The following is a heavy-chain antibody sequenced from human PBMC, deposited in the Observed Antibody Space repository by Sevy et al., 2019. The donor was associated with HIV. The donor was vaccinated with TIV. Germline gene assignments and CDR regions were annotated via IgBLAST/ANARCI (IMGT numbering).Heavy chain of an antibody. CDR2: IRYDGSNK. Sequence: GGSLRLSCAASGFTFSSYGMHWVRQAPGKGLEWVAFIRYDGSNKFYSDSVKGRFTISRDNSKNTLYLQMNSLRAEDTAVYDCAKVPAGGTTLYYYYYLDVWGKGTTVTVSS. CDR1: GFTFSSYG. D-gene: IGHD1-7*01. J-gene: IGHJ6*03. V-gene: IGHV3-30*02. CDR3: AKVPAGGTTLYYYYYLDV.